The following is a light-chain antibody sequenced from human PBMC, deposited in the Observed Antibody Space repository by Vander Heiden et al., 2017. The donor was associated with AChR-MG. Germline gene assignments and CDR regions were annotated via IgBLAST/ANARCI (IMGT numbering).Light chain of an antibody. CDR3: QQSYSTPWT. Sequence: DIQMTQSPSSLSASVGDSVTFTCRASQSISSYLNWYQAKPGRAPNLLIYAASSFQSGVPSRFSGSGSGTEFTLTIISLQPEDFATYYCQQSYSTPWTFGQGTKVEI. CDR2: AAS. V-gene: IGKV1-39*01. CDR1: QSISSY. J-gene: IGKJ1*01.